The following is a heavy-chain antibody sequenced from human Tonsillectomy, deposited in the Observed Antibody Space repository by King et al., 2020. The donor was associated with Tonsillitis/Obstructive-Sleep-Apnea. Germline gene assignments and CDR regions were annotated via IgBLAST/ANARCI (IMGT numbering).Heavy chain of an antibody. V-gene: IGHV1-18*01. CDR1: GYTFTNYD. CDR3: ARDYYDRSGYYHGYFQH. CDR2: SRPYNGDT. D-gene: IGHD3-22*01. J-gene: IGHJ1*01. Sequence: QVQLVESGAEVKKPGASVKVSCKASGYTFTNYDITWVRQAPGQGLEWMGWSRPYNGDTNYAQKLQGRFTMTSDTSTSTAYMELRSLRSDDTAVYYCARDYYDRSGYYHGYFQHWGQGTLVTVSS.